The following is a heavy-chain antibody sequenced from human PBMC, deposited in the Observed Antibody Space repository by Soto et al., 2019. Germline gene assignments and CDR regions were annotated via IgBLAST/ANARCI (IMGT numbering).Heavy chain of an antibody. D-gene: IGHD4-17*01. CDR3: AKDSLHDYGDWFGVPAYYMDV. CDR1: GFTFSSYA. J-gene: IGHJ6*03. V-gene: IGHV3-23*01. CDR2: ISGSGGST. Sequence: ESLKISCAASGFTFSSYAMSWVRQAPGKGLEWVSAISGSGGSTYYADSVKGRFTISRDNSKNTLYLQMNSLRAEDTAVYYGAKDSLHDYGDWFGVPAYYMDVWGKGTTVTVSS.